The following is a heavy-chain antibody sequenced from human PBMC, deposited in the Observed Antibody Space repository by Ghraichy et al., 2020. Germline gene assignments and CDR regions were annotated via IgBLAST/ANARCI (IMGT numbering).Heavy chain of an antibody. CDR2: SSSGGET. D-gene: IGHD2-21*01. V-gene: IGHV3-23*05. Sequence: GGSLRLSCAASGFSFSTTGMSWVHQAPGRGPEWVSSSSSGGETYYGDSVRGRFTVFRDNSKNTLYLQMNSLTVEDTAVFYCVKIGVIGLWYFDLWGRGTLVRVSS. J-gene: IGHJ2*01. CDR3: VKIGVIGLWYFDL. CDR1: GFSFSTTG.